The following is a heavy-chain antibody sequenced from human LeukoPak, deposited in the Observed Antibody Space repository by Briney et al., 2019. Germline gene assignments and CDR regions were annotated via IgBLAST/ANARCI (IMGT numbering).Heavy chain of an antibody. CDR2: IIPIFGTA. J-gene: IGHJ6*02. Sequence: VASVKVSCKASGGTFSSYAISWVRQAPGQGLEWMGGIIPIFGTANYAQKFQGRVTITADESTSTAYMELSSLRSEGTAVYYCATDYCSTSCYTTAGQNYYYGMDVWGQGTTVTVSS. CDR3: ATDYCSTSCYTTAGQNYYYGMDV. CDR1: GGTFSSYA. V-gene: IGHV1-69*01. D-gene: IGHD2-2*02.